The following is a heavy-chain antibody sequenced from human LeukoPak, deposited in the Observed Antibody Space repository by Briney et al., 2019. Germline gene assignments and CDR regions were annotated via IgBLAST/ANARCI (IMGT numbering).Heavy chain of an antibody. CDR2: VYPGGSIT. CDR3: ACRKYFSTWSDP. V-gene: IGHV5-51*01. Sequence: GESLQISCQGFGSGFTTYWIGWGRRTPGKGREWMRIVYPGGSITHYSPSFQGQVTISADKSTSTAYLQWSSLKASDTAMYYCACRKYFSTWSDPWGQGTLVTVSS. CDR1: GSGFTTYW. J-gene: IGHJ5*02. D-gene: IGHD1-14*01.